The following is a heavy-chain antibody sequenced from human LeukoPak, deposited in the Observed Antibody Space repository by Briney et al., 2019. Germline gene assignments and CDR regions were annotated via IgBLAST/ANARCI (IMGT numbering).Heavy chain of an antibody. D-gene: IGHD6-13*01. CDR2: IIPIDDST. Sequence: ASVKVSCKASGGTFSNHAFSWGRQAPGQGLEWMGGIIPIDDSTNYVQKFQDRVMITADEATNIIYMELGSLKSEDTAEYYCARHSGHSSWYYGLDVWGQGTTVIVSS. J-gene: IGHJ6*02. CDR1: GGTFSNHA. V-gene: IGHV1-69*13. CDR3: ARHSGHSSWYYGLDV.